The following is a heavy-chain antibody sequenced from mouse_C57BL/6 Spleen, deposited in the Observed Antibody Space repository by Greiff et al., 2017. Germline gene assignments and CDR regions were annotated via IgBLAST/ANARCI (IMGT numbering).Heavy chain of an antibody. CDR2: INPNYGTT. V-gene: IGHV1-39*01. D-gene: IGHD2-2*01. CDR1: GYSFTDYN. CDR3: ARSSSYGYDPLFDY. Sequence: QLQQSGPELVKPGASVKISCKASGYSFTDYNMNWVKQSNGKSLEWIGVINPNYGTTSYNQKFKGKATLTVDQSSSTAYMQLNSLTSEDSAVYYCARSSSYGYDPLFDYWGQGTTLTVSS. J-gene: IGHJ2*01.